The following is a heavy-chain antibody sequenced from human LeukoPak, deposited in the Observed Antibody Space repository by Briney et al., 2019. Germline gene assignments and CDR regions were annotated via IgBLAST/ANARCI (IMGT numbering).Heavy chain of an antibody. V-gene: IGHV4-39*07. D-gene: IGHD4-11*01. CDR3: ARDRDTNYANWFDP. CDR1: GGSFSRSSYY. J-gene: IGHJ5*02. CDR2: VYSSGST. Sequence: SETLSLTCAVSGGSFSRSSYYWAWIRQPPGEGLEWIGSVYSSGSTYYNPSLKIRVTISVDTYKNQFSLNLSSVSAADTAVYYCARDRDTNYANWFDPWGEGILVTVSS.